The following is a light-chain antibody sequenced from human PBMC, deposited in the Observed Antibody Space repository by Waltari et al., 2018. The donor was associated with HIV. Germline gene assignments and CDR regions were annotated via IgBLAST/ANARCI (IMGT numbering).Light chain of an antibody. CDR1: SSVVWSYNL. Sequence: SALTHPASVSGSPGQSSPISCAGTSSVVWSYNLVSWYQQHPGNGPTLMIYEVSKRPAGVSNRCAGSKSGNTASLTISGLQAEDEADYYCCSYAGSSTYVFGTGTKVTVL. CDR2: EVS. CDR3: CSYAGSSTYV. J-gene: IGLJ1*01. V-gene: IGLV2-23*02.